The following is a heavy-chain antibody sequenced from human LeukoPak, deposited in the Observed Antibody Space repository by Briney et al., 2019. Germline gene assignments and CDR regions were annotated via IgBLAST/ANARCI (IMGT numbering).Heavy chain of an antibody. CDR1: GGSISSSNW. V-gene: IGHV4-4*02. J-gene: IGHJ4*02. CDR3: ARLGDGFNTAGGFDY. Sequence: PSGTLSLTCAVSGGSISSSNWWSWVRQPPGKGLEWIGEIYHSGSTNYNPSLKSRVTISVDKSKNQFSLKLSSVTAADTAVYYCARLGDGFNTAGGFDYWGQGALVTVSS. D-gene: IGHD5-24*01. CDR2: IYHSGST.